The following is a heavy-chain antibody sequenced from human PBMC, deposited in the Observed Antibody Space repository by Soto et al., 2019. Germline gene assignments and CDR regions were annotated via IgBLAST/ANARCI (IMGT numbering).Heavy chain of an antibody. J-gene: IGHJ3*02. CDR3: ERPSRQALWYAFDI. D-gene: IGHD6-6*01. CDR1: GYTFTSYD. Sequence: ASVKVSCKTSGYTFTSYDINWVRQATGQGLEWMGWMNPNSGNTGYAQKFQGRVTMTRNTSISTAYMELSSLRSEDTAVYYCERPSRQALWYAFDIWDQGTMVTVSS. CDR2: MNPNSGNT. V-gene: IGHV1-8*01.